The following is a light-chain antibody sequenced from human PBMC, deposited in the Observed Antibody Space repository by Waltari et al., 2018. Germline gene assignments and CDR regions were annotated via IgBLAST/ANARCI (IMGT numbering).Light chain of an antibody. J-gene: IGLJ1*01. CDR1: NIGTPN. CDR3: QVWDASRDHHP. CDR2: YDV. V-gene: IGLV3-21*01. Sequence: SYVLTQPPSVSVAPGDTARITCGGTNIGTPNVHWYQQKPSQAPVLVIYYDVDRPSGIPERFSGSNFGNTATLTISSVEAGDEADYYCQVWDASRDHHPFGTGTKVTVL.